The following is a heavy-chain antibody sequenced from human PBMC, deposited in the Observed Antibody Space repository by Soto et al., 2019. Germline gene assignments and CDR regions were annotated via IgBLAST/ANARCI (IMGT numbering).Heavy chain of an antibody. CDR3: TRGYYFDY. CDR1: GFTFSTYY. CDR2: ISTTSSYI. Sequence: GGSLRLSCAASGFTFSTYYMNWVRQAPGKGLEWVSSISTTSSYIYYADSLRGRFTISRDNAKNSLSLQMNSLRDEDTAVYYCTRGYYFDYWGQGILVTVSS. J-gene: IGHJ4*02. V-gene: IGHV3-21*01.